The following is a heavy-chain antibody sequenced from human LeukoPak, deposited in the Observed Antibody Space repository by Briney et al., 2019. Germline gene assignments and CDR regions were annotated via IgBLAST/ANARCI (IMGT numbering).Heavy chain of an antibody. Sequence: GGSLRLSCAASGFTFSTQAMNWVRQTPGKGLEWISYINPSSTTLKYANSVKGRFPISRDYARNIMYLQMDSLRADDTAMYYCARDYGYSSSPPFDYWGQGTLVTVSS. J-gene: IGHJ4*02. D-gene: IGHD6-6*01. CDR1: GFTFSTQA. V-gene: IGHV3-48*01. CDR3: ARDYGYSSSPPFDY. CDR2: INPSSTTL.